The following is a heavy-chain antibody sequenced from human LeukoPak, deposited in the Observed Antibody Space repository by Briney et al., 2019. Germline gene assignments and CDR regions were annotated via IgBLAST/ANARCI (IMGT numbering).Heavy chain of an antibody. CDR3: ARASIAARRRMDYYYYMDV. CDR2: IIPIFGTA. D-gene: IGHD6-6*01. J-gene: IGHJ6*03. V-gene: IGHV1-69*06. CDR1: GGTFSSYA. Sequence: ASVKVSCKASGGTFSSYAISWVRQAPGQGLEWMGGIIPIFGTANYAQKFQGRVTITADKSTSTAYMELSSLRSEDTAVYYCARASIAARRRMDYYYYMDVWGKGTTVTVSS.